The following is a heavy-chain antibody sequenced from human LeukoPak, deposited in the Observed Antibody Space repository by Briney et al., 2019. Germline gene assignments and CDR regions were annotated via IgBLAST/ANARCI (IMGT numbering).Heavy chain of an antibody. CDR2: ISGGGGST. V-gene: IGHV3-23*01. J-gene: IGHJ4*02. CDR1: GFTFSSYA. CDR3: ARGSGYVRGYFGY. Sequence: GGSLRLSCAASGFTFSSYAMSWVRQAPGKGLEWVSAISGGGGSTYYADSVKGRFTISRDNSKNTLYLQMNSLRAEDTAVYYCARGSGYVRGYFGYWGQGTLVTVSS. D-gene: IGHD5-12*01.